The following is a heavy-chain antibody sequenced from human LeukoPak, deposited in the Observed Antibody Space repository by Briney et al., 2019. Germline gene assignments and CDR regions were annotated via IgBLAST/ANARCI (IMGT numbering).Heavy chain of an antibody. V-gene: IGHV4-31*03. CDR3: ATDRGYAFDY. CDR2: IYYSGST. J-gene: IGHJ4*02. Sequence: SETLSLTCTVSGGSISSGGYYWSWIRQHPGKGLEWIGYIYYSGSTYCNPSLKSRVTISVDTSKNQFSLKLSSVTAADTAVYYCATDRGYAFDYWGQGTLVTVSS. CDR1: GGSISSGGYY. D-gene: IGHD1-1*01.